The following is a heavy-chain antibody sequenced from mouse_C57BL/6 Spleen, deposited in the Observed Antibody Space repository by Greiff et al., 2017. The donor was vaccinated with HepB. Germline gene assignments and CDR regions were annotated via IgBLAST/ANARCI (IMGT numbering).Heavy chain of an antibody. V-gene: IGHV5-6*02. CDR2: ISSGGSYT. Sequence: EVKLMESGGDLVKPGGSLKLSCAASGFTFSSYGMSWVRQTPDKRLEWVATISSGGSYTYYPDSVKGRFTISRDNAKNTLYLQMSSLKSEDTAMYYCARRSLTGNYFDYWGQGTTLTVSS. D-gene: IGHD4-1*01. CDR3: ARRSLTGNYFDY. CDR1: GFTFSSYG. J-gene: IGHJ2*01.